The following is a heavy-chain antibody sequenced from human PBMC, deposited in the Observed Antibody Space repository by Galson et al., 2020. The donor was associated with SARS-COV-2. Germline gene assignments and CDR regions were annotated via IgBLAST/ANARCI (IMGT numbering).Heavy chain of an antibody. CDR2: ISSSCTI. D-gene: IGHD2-2*01. CDR1: GFTFSDYY. Sequence: GGSLRLSCAASGFTFSDYYTNWVRQAPGKGLEWVSSISSSCTISYADSLKGRFTISRDNAKNSLYLQMNSLRAEDTAVYYCARDGGYCSSTSCHEYWGQGTLVTVSS. CDR3: ARDGGYCSSTSCHEY. V-gene: IGHV3-11*04. J-gene: IGHJ4*02.